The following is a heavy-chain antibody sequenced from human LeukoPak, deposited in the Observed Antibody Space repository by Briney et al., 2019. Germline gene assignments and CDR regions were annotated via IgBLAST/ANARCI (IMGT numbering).Heavy chain of an antibody. D-gene: IGHD6-13*01. CDR3: AKGVIAAAGTLAY. CDR2: IRYDGSNK. Sequence: GGSLRLSCAASGFTFSSYGMSWVRQAPGKGLEWVAFIRYDGSNKYYADSVKGRFTISRDNSKNTLYLQMNSLRAEDTAVYYCAKGVIAAAGTLAYWGQGTLVTVSS. V-gene: IGHV3-30*02. J-gene: IGHJ4*02. CDR1: GFTFSSYG.